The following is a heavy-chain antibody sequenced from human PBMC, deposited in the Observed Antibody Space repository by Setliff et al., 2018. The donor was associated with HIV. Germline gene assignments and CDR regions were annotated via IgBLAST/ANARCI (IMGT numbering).Heavy chain of an antibody. D-gene: IGHD3-22*01. V-gene: IGHV4-34*01. Sequence: PSQTLSLTCAVSGGSLSGDYWSWIRQPPGKGLEWIGEINQSGSTDYNPSLKSRVIISVDTSKNQLSLKLSSVTAADTAMYYCARGSGRTFYYDSSGSRAFDIWGQGTMVTVSS. J-gene: IGHJ3*02. CDR3: ARGSGRTFYYDSSGSRAFDI. CDR2: INQSGST. CDR1: GGSLSGDY.